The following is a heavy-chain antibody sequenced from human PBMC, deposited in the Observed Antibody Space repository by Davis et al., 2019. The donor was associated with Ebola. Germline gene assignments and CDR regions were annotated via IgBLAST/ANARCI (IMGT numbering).Heavy chain of an antibody. V-gene: IGHV1-2*02. D-gene: IGHD6-19*01. CDR2: INPNSGGT. Sequence: ASVKVSCKASGYTFTGYYMHWVRQAPGQGLEWMGWINPNSGGTNYAQKFQGTVTMTRDTSISTAYMELSRLRSDDTAVYYCAAESTYSSGPDYWGQGTLVTVSS. CDR1: GYTFTGYY. J-gene: IGHJ4*02. CDR3: AAESTYSSGPDY.